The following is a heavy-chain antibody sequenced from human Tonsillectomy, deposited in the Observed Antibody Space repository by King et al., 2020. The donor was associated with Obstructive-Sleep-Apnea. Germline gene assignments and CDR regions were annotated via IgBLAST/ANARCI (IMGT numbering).Heavy chain of an antibody. J-gene: IGHJ4*02. CDR3: AKDREYYGSGSYPHFDY. D-gene: IGHD3-10*01. CDR2: SSWNSGSI. Sequence: VQLVESGGGLVQPGRSLRLSCAASGFTFDDYAMHWVRQAPGKGLEWVSGSSWNSGSIGYADSVKVRLNISRDNAKNSLYLQMNSLRAEDTALYYCAKDREYYGSGSYPHFDYWGQGTLVTVSS. CDR1: GFTFDDYA. V-gene: IGHV3-9*01.